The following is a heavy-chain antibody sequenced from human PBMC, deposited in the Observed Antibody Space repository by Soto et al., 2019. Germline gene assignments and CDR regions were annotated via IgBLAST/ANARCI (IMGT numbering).Heavy chain of an antibody. CDR1: GYTFTSYY. CDR2: INPSGGST. J-gene: IGHJ3*02. Sequence: ASVKVSCKASGYTFTSYYVHWVRQAPGQGLEWMGIINPSGGSTSYAQKFQGRVTMTRDTSTSTVYMELSSLRSEDTAVYYCASITSSYYYDSSGYYSDAFDIWGQGTMVTVSS. V-gene: IGHV1-46*01. CDR3: ASITSSYYYDSSGYYSDAFDI. D-gene: IGHD3-22*01.